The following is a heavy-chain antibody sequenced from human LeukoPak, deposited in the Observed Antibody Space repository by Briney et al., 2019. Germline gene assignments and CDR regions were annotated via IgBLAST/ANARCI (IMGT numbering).Heavy chain of an antibody. CDR1: GYTFTGYY. Sequence: ASVKVSCKASGYTFTGYYMHWVRQAPGQGLEWMGWINPNSGGTNYAQKFQGWVTMTRDTSISTAYMELSRLRSDDTAVYYCARGPRPVGGVAAAATNWFDPWGQGTLVTVSS. V-gene: IGHV1-2*04. D-gene: IGHD6-13*01. CDR3: ARGPRPVGGVAAAATNWFDP. J-gene: IGHJ5*02. CDR2: INPNSGGT.